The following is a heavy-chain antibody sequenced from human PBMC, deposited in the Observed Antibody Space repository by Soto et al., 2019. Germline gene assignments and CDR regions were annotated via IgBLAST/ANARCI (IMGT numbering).Heavy chain of an antibody. D-gene: IGHD1-1*01. CDR2: TYYKSKWYY. CDR3: ARGSWDDVSGHYYMDV. V-gene: IGHV6-1*01. J-gene: IGHJ6*03. Sequence: TLSLTCEISGYSVSSNSAGWNWIRQTPSRGLEWLGRTYYKSKWYYTYAASVKSRITVSPDTSKNQFSLQLTSVTPEDTAVYYCARGSWDDVSGHYYMDVWDKGTTVTVSS. CDR1: GYSVSSNSAG.